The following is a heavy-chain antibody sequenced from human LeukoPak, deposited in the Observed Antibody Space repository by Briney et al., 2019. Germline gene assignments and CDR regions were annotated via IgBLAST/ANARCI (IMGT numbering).Heavy chain of an antibody. J-gene: IGHJ6*03. CDR3: ARGKAGTIFGVEVVTAIGPDYYMDV. D-gene: IGHD3-3*01. Sequence: SQTLSLTCTVSGGSISSGSYYWSWIRQPAGKGLEWIGRIYTSGSTNYNPSLKSRVTISVDTSKNQFSLKLSSVTAADTAVYYCARGKAGTIFGVEVVTAIGPDYYMDVWGKGTTVTVSS. CDR2: IYTSGST. CDR1: GGSISSGSYY. V-gene: IGHV4-61*02.